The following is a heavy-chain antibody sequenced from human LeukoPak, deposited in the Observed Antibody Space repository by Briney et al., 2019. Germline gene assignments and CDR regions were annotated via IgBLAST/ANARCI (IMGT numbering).Heavy chain of an antibody. J-gene: IGHJ4*02. V-gene: IGHV3-23*01. D-gene: IGHD3-16*02. CDR2: ISGSGDST. Sequence: GGSLRLSCAASGFAFSTYGMNWVRQAPGKGLEWVSSISGSGDSTSYADSVKGRFIISRDNSKNTVFLQMNSLRAEDTAVYYCAKVGRGDDYVWGSYQAYWGQGTLATVSS. CDR1: GFAFSTYG. CDR3: AKVGRGDDYVWGSYQAY.